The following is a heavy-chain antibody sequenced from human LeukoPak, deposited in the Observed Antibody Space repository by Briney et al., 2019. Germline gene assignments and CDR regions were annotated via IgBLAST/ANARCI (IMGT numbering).Heavy chain of an antibody. J-gene: IGHJ4*02. CDR1: GGTFSSYA. Sequence: GASVKVSCKASGGTFSSYAISWVRQAPGQGLEWMGGIIPIFGTANYAQKFQGSVTITADESTSTAYMELSSLRSEDTAVYYCARARSLTYYFDYWGQGTLVTVSS. CDR3: ARARSLTYYFDY. V-gene: IGHV1-69*13. CDR2: IIPIFGTA. D-gene: IGHD4/OR15-4a*01.